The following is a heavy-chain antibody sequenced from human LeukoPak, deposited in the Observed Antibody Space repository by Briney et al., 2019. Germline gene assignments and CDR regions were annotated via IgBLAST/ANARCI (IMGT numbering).Heavy chain of an antibody. CDR3: ARGLTSSWYYFDY. D-gene: IGHD6-13*01. J-gene: IGHJ4*02. V-gene: IGHV4-59*12. CDR1: GGSISSYY. Sequence: SETLSLTCTVSGGSISSYYWSWIRQPPGKGLEWIGSIYYSGSTYYNPSLKSRVTISVDTSKNQFSLKLSSVTAADTAVYYCARGLTSSWYYFDYWGQGTLVTVSS. CDR2: IYYSGST.